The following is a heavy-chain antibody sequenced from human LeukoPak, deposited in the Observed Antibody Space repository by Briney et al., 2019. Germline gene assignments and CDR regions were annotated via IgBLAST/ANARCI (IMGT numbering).Heavy chain of an antibody. D-gene: IGHD6-13*01. CDR2: ISSSSSYI. V-gene: IGHV3-21*01. CDR3: ARIVAAAGTDY. CDR1: GFTFSSYS. J-gene: IGHJ4*02. Sequence: GGSLRLSCAASGFTFSSYSMNWVRQAPGKGLEWVSSISSSSSYIYYADSVKGRFTISRDNAKNSLYLQMNSLRAEDTAVYYCARIVAAAGTDYWGQGTLVTVSS.